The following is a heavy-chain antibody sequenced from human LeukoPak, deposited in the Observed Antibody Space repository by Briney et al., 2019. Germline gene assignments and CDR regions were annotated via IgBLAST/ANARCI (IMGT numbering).Heavy chain of an antibody. J-gene: IGHJ5*02. D-gene: IGHD2-2*01. Sequence: SVKVSCKASGGTFSSYAISWVRQAPGQGLEWMGGIIPIFGTANYAQKFQGRVTITTDESTSTAYMELSSLRSEDTAVYYCARAPCSSTSCYVNWFDPWGQGTLVTVSS. CDR1: GGTFSSYA. V-gene: IGHV1-69*05. CDR3: ARAPCSSTSCYVNWFDP. CDR2: IIPIFGTA.